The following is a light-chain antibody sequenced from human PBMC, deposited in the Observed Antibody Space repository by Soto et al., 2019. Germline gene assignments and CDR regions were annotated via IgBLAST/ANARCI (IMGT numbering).Light chain of an antibody. CDR2: DAS. V-gene: IGKV3-11*01. Sequence: EIVLTQSPAGLSLSPAQRASRSCRASQSLSRSLAWYQQKPGQAPKLLIYDASNRATDIPARFSGSGSGTDFTLTISSLEPEDFAVYYCQQRSNWITFGQGTRLEIK. J-gene: IGKJ5*01. CDR1: QSLSRS. CDR3: QQRSNWIT.